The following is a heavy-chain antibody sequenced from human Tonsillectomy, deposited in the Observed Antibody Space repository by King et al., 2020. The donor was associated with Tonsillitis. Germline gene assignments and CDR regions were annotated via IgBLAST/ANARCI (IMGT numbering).Heavy chain of an antibody. J-gene: IGHJ4*02. CDR2: INSDGSST. D-gene: IGHD6-19*01. Sequence: VQLVESGGGLVQPGGSLRLSCAASGFTFSSYWMHWVRQAPGKGLLWVSRINSDGSSTSYADSVKGRFTISRDNAKNTLYLQMNRLRAEDTAVYYCARVRGSGWPFDYWGQGTLVTVSS. V-gene: IGHV3-74*01. CDR1: GFTFSSYW. CDR3: ARVRGSGWPFDY.